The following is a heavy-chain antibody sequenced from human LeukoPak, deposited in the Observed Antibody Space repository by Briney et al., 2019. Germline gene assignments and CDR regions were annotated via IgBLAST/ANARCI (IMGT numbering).Heavy chain of an antibody. D-gene: IGHD6-19*01. V-gene: IGHV3-48*02. J-gene: IGHJ4*02. Sequence: GGSLRLSCAASGFTFSSYSMNWVRQAPGKGLEWVSYISTSSGTIYYADSVKGRFTISRDNAKNSLYLQMNCLRDEDTAVYYCARTLTGMAVASPKGFDYWGQGSLVTVSS. CDR2: ISTSSGTI. CDR3: ARTLTGMAVASPKGFDY. CDR1: GFTFSSYS.